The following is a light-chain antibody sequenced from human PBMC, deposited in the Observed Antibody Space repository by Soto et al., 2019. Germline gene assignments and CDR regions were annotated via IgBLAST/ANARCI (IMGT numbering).Light chain of an antibody. CDR1: QGIGNY. V-gene: IGKV1-27*01. CDR2: AAS. CDR3: QKYNSATLT. J-gene: IGKJ1*01. Sequence: DIQMTQSPSSLSASLGDRVTITCRASQGIGNYLAWYQLQPGKVPKLLIYAASTLQSGVPSRFSGSGSGTDFTLTISSLQPEDVATYFCQKYNSATLTFGQGTKVAI.